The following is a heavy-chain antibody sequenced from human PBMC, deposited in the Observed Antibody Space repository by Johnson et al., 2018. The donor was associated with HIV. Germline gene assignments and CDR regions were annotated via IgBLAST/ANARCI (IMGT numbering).Heavy chain of an antibody. CDR2: IYSGGNT. D-gene: IGHD6-19*01. CDR3: AREQWADAFDI. J-gene: IGHJ3*02. V-gene: IGHV3-53*01. Sequence: VQLVESGGGLIQPGGSLRLSCAASGFTVSSNYMSWVRQPPGKGLEWVSVIYSGGNTYYADSVKGRFTISRDNSKNSVYLQMNSLRAEDTAVYYCAREQWADAFDIWGQGTMVTVSS. CDR1: GFTVSSNY.